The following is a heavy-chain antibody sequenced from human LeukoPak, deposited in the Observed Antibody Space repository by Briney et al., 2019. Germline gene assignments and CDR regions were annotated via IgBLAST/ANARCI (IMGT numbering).Heavy chain of an antibody. CDR2: SGSGGSI. CDR1: GFTFSNYA. CDR3: AKDFWSGYYPNY. J-gene: IGHJ4*02. V-gene: IGHV3-23*01. Sequence: GGSLRLSCAASGFTFSNYAMSWVRQAPGKGLEWVSGSGSGGSIYYADSVKGRFTTSRDNSKNTLFLQMNSLRAEDTAVYYCAKDFWSGYYPNYWGQGTLVTVSS. D-gene: IGHD3-3*01.